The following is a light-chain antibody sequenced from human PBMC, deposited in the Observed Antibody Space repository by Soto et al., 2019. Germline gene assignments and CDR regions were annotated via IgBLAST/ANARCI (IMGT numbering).Light chain of an antibody. CDR2: NAA. Sequence: DIQMTQSPSTLSASVGDRVTITCRASQNINIWLAWYQQKPGKAPKLLIYNAAYLENGVPSRFSGSGSGTEFTLTISSLQPDDFAIYYCQQYNGDSRGFGQGTKVELK. CDR3: QQYNGDSRG. CDR1: QNINIW. V-gene: IGKV1-5*01. J-gene: IGKJ1*01.